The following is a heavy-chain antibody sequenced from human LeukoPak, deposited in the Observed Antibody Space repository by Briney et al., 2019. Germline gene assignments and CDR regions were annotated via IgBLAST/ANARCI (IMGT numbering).Heavy chain of an antibody. CDR3: AKGYDSSGYYVFDY. D-gene: IGHD3-22*01. CDR1: GFTFSSYG. Sequence: PGRSLRLSCAASGFTFSSYGMHWVRQAPGKGLEWVSTITSGDSTYYADSVRGRFTISRDNPKNTLYLQMNSLRAEDTAVYYCAKGYDSSGYYVFDYWGQGTLVTVSS. CDR2: ITSGDST. V-gene: IGHV3-23*01. J-gene: IGHJ4*02.